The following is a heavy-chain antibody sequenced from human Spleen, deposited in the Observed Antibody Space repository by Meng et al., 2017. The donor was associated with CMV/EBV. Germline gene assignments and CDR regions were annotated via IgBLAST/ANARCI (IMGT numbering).Heavy chain of an antibody. J-gene: IGHJ5*02. CDR2: ISYSGNT. CDR1: GDSISSSGYY. D-gene: IGHD6-25*01. Sequence: LTCTGSGDSISSSGYYWGWIRQPPGKGLEWIGTISYSGNTYYNPSLKSRVTISADTSRNQLSLKLSSVTAAHTAFYYCARQAADRFDPWGQGTLVTVSS. V-gene: IGHV4-39*01. CDR3: ARQAADRFDP.